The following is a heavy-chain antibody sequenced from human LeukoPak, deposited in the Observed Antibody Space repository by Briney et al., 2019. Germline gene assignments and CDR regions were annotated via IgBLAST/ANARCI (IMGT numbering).Heavy chain of an antibody. Sequence: SETLSLTCTVSGGSISSYYWSWIRQPPGKGLEWIGYIYYSGSTNCNPSLKSRVTISVDTSKNQFSLKLSSVTAADTAVYYCAREAPHDAFDIWGQGTMVTVSS. CDR1: GGSISSYY. J-gene: IGHJ3*02. V-gene: IGHV4-59*01. CDR2: IYYSGST. CDR3: AREAPHDAFDI.